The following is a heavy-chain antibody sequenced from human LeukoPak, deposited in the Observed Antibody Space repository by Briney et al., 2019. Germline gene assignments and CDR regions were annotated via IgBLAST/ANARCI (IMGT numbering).Heavy chain of an antibody. J-gene: IGHJ3*02. Sequence: GGSLRLSCAASAFTFSGSAMHWVRQASGKGLEWIGRIRSKADSYATAYAASVKGRFTISRDDSENTAYLQMNSLKTEDTAVYYCTRPSHSYGTDAFDIWGQGTMVIVSS. D-gene: IGHD1-14*01. V-gene: IGHV3-73*01. CDR1: AFTFSGSA. CDR3: TRPSHSYGTDAFDI. CDR2: IRSKADSYAT.